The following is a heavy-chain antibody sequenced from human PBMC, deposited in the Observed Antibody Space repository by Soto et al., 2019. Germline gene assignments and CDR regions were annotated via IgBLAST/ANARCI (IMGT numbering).Heavy chain of an antibody. CDR3: AREXIVVVPAAYYYYYGMDV. J-gene: IGHJ6*02. V-gene: IGHV1-18*04. CDR2: ISAYNGNT. D-gene: IGHD2-2*01. Sequence: GASVKVSCKASGYTFTSYGISWVRQAPGQGLEWMGWISAYNGNTNYAQKLQGRVTMTTDTSTSTAYMELRSLRSDDTAVYYCAREXIVVVPAAYYYYYGMDVWGQGTTVTVSS. CDR1: GYTFTSYG.